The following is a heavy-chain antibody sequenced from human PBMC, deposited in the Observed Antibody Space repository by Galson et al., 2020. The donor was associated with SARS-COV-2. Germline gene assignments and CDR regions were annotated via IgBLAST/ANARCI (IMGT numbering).Heavy chain of an antibody. Sequence: GESLNISCPASGFTFSSSWMHWVRQAPGKGLVWVSRINIHGSSTSYADSVKGRFTISRDNAKNTLYLQMNSLRAEDTAVYYCARVGTRSGWKYYFDYWGQGTLVTVSS. J-gene: IGHJ4*02. CDR2: INIHGSST. D-gene: IGHD6-19*01. CDR1: GFTFSSSW. CDR3: ARVGTRSGWKYYFDY. V-gene: IGHV3-74*01.